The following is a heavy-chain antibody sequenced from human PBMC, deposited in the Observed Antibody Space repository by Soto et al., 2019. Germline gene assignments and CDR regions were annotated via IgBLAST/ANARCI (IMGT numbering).Heavy chain of an antibody. Sequence: QVQLVQSGAEVKKPGSSVKVSCKASGGTFSSYAISWVRQAPGQGLEWMGGIIPIFGTANYAQKFQGRVTITAGESTSTAYRELSSLRSEGMAVYYCAGPRRIYTATLQYYYYYGMDVWGQGTTVTVSS. J-gene: IGHJ6*02. CDR1: GGTFSSYA. V-gene: IGHV1-69*01. D-gene: IGHD5-12*01. CDR3: AGPRRIYTATLQYYYYYGMDV. CDR2: IIPIFGTA.